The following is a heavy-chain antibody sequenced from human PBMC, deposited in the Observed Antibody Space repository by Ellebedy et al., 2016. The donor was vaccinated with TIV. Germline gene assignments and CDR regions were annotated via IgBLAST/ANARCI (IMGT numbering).Heavy chain of an antibody. CDR3: AKGSSSGFNYDRVGFEY. D-gene: IGHD3-16*01. Sequence: GGSLRLSCAASGFTFSSFAMHWVRQPPGKGLEWLSVINSDGSSTYHATSVKGRFTITRDNSKNTLYLQMNRLRTEDTAVYYCAKGSSSGFNYDRVGFEYWGQGTLVTVSP. J-gene: IGHJ4*02. CDR1: GFTFSSFA. CDR2: INSDGSST. V-gene: IGHV3-23*03.